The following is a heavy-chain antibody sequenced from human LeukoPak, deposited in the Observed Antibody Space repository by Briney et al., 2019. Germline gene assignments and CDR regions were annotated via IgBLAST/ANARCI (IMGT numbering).Heavy chain of an antibody. CDR2: VTSYNGNT. J-gene: IGHJ4*02. Sequence: ASVTVSCKASGYTFNNYGISWVRQAPGQGLEWMGWVTSYNGNTNYAQKLQGRVTMTTDTSTSTAYMELRSLRSDDTAVYYCARTRITMFDYWGQGTLVTVSS. D-gene: IGHD3-10*01. V-gene: IGHV1-18*04. CDR3: ARTRITMFDY. CDR1: GYTFNNYG.